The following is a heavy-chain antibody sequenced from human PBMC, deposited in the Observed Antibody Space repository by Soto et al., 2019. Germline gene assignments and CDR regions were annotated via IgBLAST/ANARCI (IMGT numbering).Heavy chain of an antibody. CDR3: ARHRSPADANLFYDAFDI. Sequence: EVQLVESGGDLVQPGGSLRLSCAASGFTFSTYWMNWVRQAPGRGLEWVANIRKDASVIHYADSVEGRFTISRDNAKKSFYPQMSSLTTEDAAAYFCARHRSPADANLFYDAFDIWGQGTVVTVSS. V-gene: IGHV3-7*01. CDR2: IRKDASVI. J-gene: IGHJ3*02. D-gene: IGHD2-2*01. CDR1: GFTFSTYW.